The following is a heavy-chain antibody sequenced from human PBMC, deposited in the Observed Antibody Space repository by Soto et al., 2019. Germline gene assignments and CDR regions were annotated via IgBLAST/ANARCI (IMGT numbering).Heavy chain of an antibody. Sequence: ASVKVSCKASGYTFTTYGLSWVRQAPGQGLERMGWISAYNGNTNYAQNLQGRVTMTTDTSTSTAYMELKSLRSDDTAVYYCARDGGMVAPGEGGGIFGMDVWGQGTTVTVSS. J-gene: IGHJ6*02. CDR1: GYTFTTYG. D-gene: IGHD1-26*01. CDR2: ISAYNGNT. V-gene: IGHV1-18*01. CDR3: ARDGGMVAPGEGGGIFGMDV.